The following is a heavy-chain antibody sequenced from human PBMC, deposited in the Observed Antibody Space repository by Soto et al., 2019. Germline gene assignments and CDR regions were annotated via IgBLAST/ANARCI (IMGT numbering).Heavy chain of an antibody. CDR1: GGSFSGYY. CDR3: ASMVVGATFGDDAFDI. Sequence: SETLSLTCAVYGGSFSGYYWSWIRQPPGKGLEWIGEINHSGSTNYNPSLKSRVTISVDTSKNQFPLKLSSVTAADTAVYYCASMVVGATFGDDAFDIWGQGTMVTVSS. J-gene: IGHJ3*02. V-gene: IGHV4-34*01. CDR2: INHSGST. D-gene: IGHD1-26*01.